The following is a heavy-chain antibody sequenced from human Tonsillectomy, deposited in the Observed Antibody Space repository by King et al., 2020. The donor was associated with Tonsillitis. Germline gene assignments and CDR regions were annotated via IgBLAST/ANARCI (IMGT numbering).Heavy chain of an antibody. Sequence: QLVQSGAEVKKPGASVKVSCKASGYTFTGYGVSWVRQAPGQGLEWMGWISTYNGNTNYAQKLQGRVTMTTDTSTSTAYMELRSLRSDDTAVYYCGRSDCGGDCYSGPFDYWGQGTLVTVSS. J-gene: IGHJ4*02. D-gene: IGHD2-21*02. CDR1: GYTFTGYG. CDR2: ISTYNGNT. V-gene: IGHV1-18*01. CDR3: GRSDCGGDCYSGPFDY.